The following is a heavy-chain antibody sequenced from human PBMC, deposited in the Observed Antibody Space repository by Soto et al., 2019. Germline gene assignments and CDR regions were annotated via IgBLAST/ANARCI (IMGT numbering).Heavy chain of an antibody. CDR1: GYIFTNYD. CDR3: ARFGSAPYYYYGVDV. J-gene: IGHJ6*01. Sequence: QVQLVQSETEVKKPRASVKVSCKASGYIFTNYDITWVRQAPGQGLEWMGWVSGYNGNTKYAQKFQDRVTMTTDTSTSTVYMELRSLRSDDTAVYYGARFGSAPYYYYGVDVW. V-gene: IGHV1-18*01. D-gene: IGHD3-10*01. CDR2: VSGYNGNT.